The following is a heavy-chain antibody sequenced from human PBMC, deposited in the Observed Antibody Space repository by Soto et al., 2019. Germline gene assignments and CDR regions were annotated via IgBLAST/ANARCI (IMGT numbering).Heavy chain of an antibody. V-gene: IGHV3-33*01. J-gene: IGHJ6*02. CDR1: GFTFSSDV. CDR3: ARDKVLGYYYYGMDV. D-gene: IGHD2-8*01. CDR2: IWHDGSDI. Sequence: GGSLRLSCVASGFTFSSDVMHWVRQAPGKGLEWVALIWHDGSDISYGDSVKGRFTISRDNSKNTLYLQMNSLRADDTAVYYCARDKVLGYYYYGMDVWGQGTTVTVSS.